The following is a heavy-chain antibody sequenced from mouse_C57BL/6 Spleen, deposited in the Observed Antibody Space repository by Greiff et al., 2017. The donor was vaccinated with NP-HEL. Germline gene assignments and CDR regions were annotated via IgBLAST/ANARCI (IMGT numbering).Heavy chain of an antibody. CDR1: GYTFTSYW. CDR3: ARGEITTVVAPFAY. D-gene: IGHD1-1*01. V-gene: IGHV1-53*01. J-gene: IGHJ3*01. Sequence: QVQLQQPGTELVKPGASVKLSCKASGYTFTSYWMHWVKQRPGQGLEWIGNINPSNGGTNYNEKFKDKATLTADKSSSTAYMQLSSLTSEDSAVYYCARGEITTVVAPFAYWGQGTLVTVSA. CDR2: INPSNGGT.